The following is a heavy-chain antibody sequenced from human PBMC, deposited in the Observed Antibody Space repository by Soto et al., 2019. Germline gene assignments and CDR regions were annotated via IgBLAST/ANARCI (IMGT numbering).Heavy chain of an antibody. V-gene: IGHV3-30*01. J-gene: IGHJ4*02. CDR1: GFTFGSYA. Sequence: QVHLVESGGGVVQPGRSLRLSCAASGFTFGSYAMHWVRQAPGGALELVAVISYDGFNRYYAESVKGRFTISRDNSKNTLYLQMDNLKPDDAAVYFCAGVEDEGGSFYDWGQGTLVTVSS. CDR3: AGVEDEGGSFYD. D-gene: IGHD1-26*01. CDR2: ISYDGFNR.